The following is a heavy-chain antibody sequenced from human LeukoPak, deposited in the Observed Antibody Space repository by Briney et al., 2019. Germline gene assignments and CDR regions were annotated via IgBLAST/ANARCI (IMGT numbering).Heavy chain of an antibody. V-gene: IGHV4-59*01. Sequence: SETLSLTCTVSGGSISNSYWSWIRQPPGKGLEWVGFFHDSESTNYNPSLKSRVSISLDTSKNQVSLWLSSVTAADTAVYYCARGDASGRPGIGFDFWGQGTLVTVSS. CDR1: GGSISNSY. D-gene: IGHD1-26*01. J-gene: IGHJ4*02. CDR2: FHDSEST. CDR3: ARGDASGRPGIGFDF.